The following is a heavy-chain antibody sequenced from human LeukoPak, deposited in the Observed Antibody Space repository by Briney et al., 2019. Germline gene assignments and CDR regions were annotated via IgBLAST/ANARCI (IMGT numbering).Heavy chain of an antibody. V-gene: IGHV4-34*01. J-gene: IGHJ4*02. CDR1: GGSISSYY. D-gene: IGHD5-12*01. CDR2: INHSGST. Sequence: SETLSLTCTVSGGSISSYYWSWIRQPPGKGLEWIGEINHSGSTNYNPSLKSRVTISVDTSKNQFSLKLSSVTAADTAVYYCARERDGYNARDFDYWGQGTLVTVSS. CDR3: ARERDGYNARDFDY.